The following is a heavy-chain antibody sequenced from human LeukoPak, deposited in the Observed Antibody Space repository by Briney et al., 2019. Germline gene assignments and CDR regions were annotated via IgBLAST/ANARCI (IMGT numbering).Heavy chain of an antibody. CDR1: GGSFSGYY. CDR3: ARAVGATGGFDR. CDR2: INHSGST. D-gene: IGHD1-26*01. J-gene: IGHJ5*02. Sequence: SETLSLTCAVSGGSFSGYYWSWIRQPPGKGLEWIGEINHSGSTNYNPSLKSRVTISVDTSKNQFSLKLSSVTAADTAVYYCARAVGATGGFDRWGQGTLATVSS. V-gene: IGHV4-34*01.